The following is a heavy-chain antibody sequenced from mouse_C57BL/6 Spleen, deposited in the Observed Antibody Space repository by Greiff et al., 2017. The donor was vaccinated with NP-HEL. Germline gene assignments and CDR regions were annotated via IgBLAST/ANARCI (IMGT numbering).Heavy chain of an antibody. CDR2: INYDGSST. V-gene: IGHV5-16*01. CDR3: ARYGSSYDYFDY. Sequence: EVKLMESEGGLVQPGSSMKLSCTASGFTFGDYYMAWVRQVPEKGLEWVANINYDGSSTYYLDSLKSRFIISRDNAKNILYLQMSSLKSEDTATYYCARYGSSYDYFDYWGQGTTLTVSS. J-gene: IGHJ2*01. D-gene: IGHD1-1*01. CDR1: GFTFGDYY.